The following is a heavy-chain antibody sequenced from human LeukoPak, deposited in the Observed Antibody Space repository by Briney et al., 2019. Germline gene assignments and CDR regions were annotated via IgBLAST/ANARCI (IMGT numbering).Heavy chain of an antibody. J-gene: IGHJ4*02. CDR2: ISYSGHS. CDR1: GGSLSGYY. CDR3: ARDQGMIHY. Sequence: KPSETLSLTCAVYGGSLSGYYWNWIRQPPGKGLEWIGYISYSGHSTYNPSLRSRVTMSLDTSKNQLSLSLSSVTAADTAVYYCARDQGMIHYWGQGTLVTVSS. V-gene: IGHV4-59*01. D-gene: IGHD3-22*01.